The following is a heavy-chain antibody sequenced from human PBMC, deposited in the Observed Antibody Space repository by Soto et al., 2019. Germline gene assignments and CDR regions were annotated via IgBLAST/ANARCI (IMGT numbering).Heavy chain of an antibody. CDR1: GFTFSDYY. D-gene: IGHD2-15*01. Sequence: GGSLRLSCAASGFTFSDYYMSWIRQAPGKGLEWVSYISSSGSTIYYADSAKGRFTISRDNAKNSLYLQMNSLRAEDTAVYYCARDTVVVVAATGQDYLGQGTLVTVSS. V-gene: IGHV3-11*01. CDR2: ISSSGSTI. J-gene: IGHJ4*02. CDR3: ARDTVVVVAATGQDY.